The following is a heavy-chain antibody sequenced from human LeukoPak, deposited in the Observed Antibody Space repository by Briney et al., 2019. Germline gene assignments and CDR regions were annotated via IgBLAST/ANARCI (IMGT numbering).Heavy chain of an antibody. Sequence: SETLSLTCAVNGGSFSGYYWSWIRQPPGKGLEWIGEIIHSGSTNYNPSLKSRVTVSVDTSKNQFSLKLSSVTAADTAVYYCARQFYYDTRGHNWFDPWGQGTLVTVSS. J-gene: IGHJ5*02. CDR1: GGSFSGYY. CDR3: ARQFYYDTRGHNWFDP. D-gene: IGHD3-22*01. V-gene: IGHV4-34*12. CDR2: IIHSGST.